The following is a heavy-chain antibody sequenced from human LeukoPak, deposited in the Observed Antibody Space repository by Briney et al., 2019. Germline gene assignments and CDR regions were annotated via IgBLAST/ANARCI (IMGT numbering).Heavy chain of an antibody. CDR2: IYTSGNT. D-gene: IGHD1-26*01. CDR3: ARDGSGGIVGAVRWNWFDP. J-gene: IGHJ5*02. V-gene: IGHV4-4*07. CDR1: GGSISSYY. Sequence: SETLSLTCTVSGGSISSYYWSWIRQPAGKGLEWIGRIYTSGNTNYNPSLKSRVTMSVDTSKNQFSLKLSSVTAADTAVYYCARDGSGGIVGAVRWNWFDPWGQGTLVTVSS.